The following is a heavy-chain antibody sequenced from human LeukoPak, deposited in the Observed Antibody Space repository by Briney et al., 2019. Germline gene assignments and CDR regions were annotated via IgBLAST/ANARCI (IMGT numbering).Heavy chain of an antibody. CDR2: IYNSERT. J-gene: IGHJ3*02. V-gene: IGHV4-59*08. CDR1: GGSISSFY. CDR3: ARHCSGGTCPLSFDAFDI. D-gene: IGHD2-15*01. Sequence: SQTLSLTRTVSGGSISSFYWSWIRQPPGKGLEWIGYIYNSERTNYNPSLKSGVTISVDTSKNQFSLMLTSVTASDTAMYYCARHCSGGTCPLSFDAFDIWGQGTMVTVSS.